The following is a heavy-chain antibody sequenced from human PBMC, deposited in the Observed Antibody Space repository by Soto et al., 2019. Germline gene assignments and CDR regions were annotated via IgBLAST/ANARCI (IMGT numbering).Heavy chain of an antibody. J-gene: IGHJ6*01. Sequence: PVGSLRLSCASSVFSFSTYPMVCVRHSPGKRLEAVSSISGSGGKTYYKDSVKGRFTISRDNSKNTVDLQMNSLRPEDTAVYYCAKILSTVTTYYYGMEVWGQGTTV. CDR2: ISGSGGKT. D-gene: IGHD4-17*01. CDR1: VFSFSTYP. CDR3: AKILSTVTTYYYGMEV. V-gene: IGHV3-23*01.